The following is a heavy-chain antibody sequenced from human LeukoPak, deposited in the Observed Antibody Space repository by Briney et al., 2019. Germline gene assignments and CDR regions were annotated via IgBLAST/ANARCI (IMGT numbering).Heavy chain of an antibody. D-gene: IGHD6-19*01. Sequence: PGGSLRLSCAASGFIFSDYHMSWIRQATGKGLEWVSYISPGGDAVYFADSVKGRFTISRDNAKNSLFLQMSSLTAEDTAVYYCSGGRDIAVAGPGGYFDFWGQGSLVTVSS. CDR2: ISPGGDAV. CDR3: SGGRDIAVAGPGGYFDF. CDR1: GFIFSDYH. J-gene: IGHJ4*02. V-gene: IGHV3-11*01.